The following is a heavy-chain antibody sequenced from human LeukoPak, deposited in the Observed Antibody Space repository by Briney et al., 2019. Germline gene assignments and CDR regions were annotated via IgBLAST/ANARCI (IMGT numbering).Heavy chain of an antibody. V-gene: IGHV3-73*01. CDR2: IRSKANSYAT. Sequence: KVSCKASGFTFSGSAMHWVRQASGKGLEWVGRIRSKANSYATAYAASVKGRFTISRDDSKNTAYLQMNSLKTEDTAVYYCTRHGGNYWGQGTLVTVSS. J-gene: IGHJ4*02. D-gene: IGHD3-3*01. CDR1: GFTFSGSA. CDR3: TRHGGNY.